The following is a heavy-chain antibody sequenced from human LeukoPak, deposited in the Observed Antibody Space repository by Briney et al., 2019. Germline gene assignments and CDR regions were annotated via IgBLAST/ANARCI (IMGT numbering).Heavy chain of an antibody. CDR1: SDSISGYY. D-gene: IGHD1-1*01. V-gene: IGHV4-59*12. Sequence: SETLSLTCSVSSDSISGYYWSWLRQPPGKGLEWIGYIYYSGNTYYNPSLKSRVTISVETSKKQFSLRLSSVTAADTAVYYCARKGGGQLVNTRRWFDPWGQGTLVTVSS. J-gene: IGHJ5*02. CDR2: IYYSGNT. CDR3: ARKGGGQLVNTRRWFDP.